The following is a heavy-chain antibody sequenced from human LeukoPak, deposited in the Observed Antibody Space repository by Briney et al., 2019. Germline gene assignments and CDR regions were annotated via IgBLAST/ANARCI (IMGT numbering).Heavy chain of an antibody. CDR1: GGSISSSSYY. V-gene: IGHV4-39*07. CDR2: INHSGST. CDR3: ARGQSYYDFWSGSMSNNWFDP. J-gene: IGHJ5*02. Sequence: SETLSLTCTVSGGSISSSSYYWGWIRQPPGKGLEWIGEINHSGSTNYNPSLKSRVTISVDTSRNQFSLKLSSVTAADTAVYYCARGQSYYDFWSGSMSNNWFDPWGQGTLVTVSS. D-gene: IGHD3-3*01.